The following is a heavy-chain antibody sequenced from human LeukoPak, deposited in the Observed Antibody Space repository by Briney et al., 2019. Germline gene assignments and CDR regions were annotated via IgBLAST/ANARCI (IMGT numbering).Heavy chain of an antibody. Sequence: SETLSLTCAVYGGSFSGYYWSWIRQPPGKGLGWIGEINHSGSTKYNPSLKSRVTISVDMSKNQFSLKLSSVTAADTAVYYCARGKRWREPFYFDYWGQGTLVTVSS. D-gene: IGHD3-16*01. CDR2: INHSGST. J-gene: IGHJ4*02. CDR3: ARGKRWREPFYFDY. CDR1: GGSFSGYY. V-gene: IGHV4-34*01.